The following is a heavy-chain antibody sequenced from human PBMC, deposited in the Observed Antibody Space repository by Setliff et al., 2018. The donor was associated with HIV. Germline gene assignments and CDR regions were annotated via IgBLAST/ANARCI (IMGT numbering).Heavy chain of an antibody. Sequence: GESLKISCKGSGKSLSNYWINWVRQIPGKGLEWMGRIDPSDSYINYGPSFQGHVTISADKSTNTAFRQWSSLKASDSAMYYCSRGIAVAGHDFANTPGDIWGQGTMVTVSS. J-gene: IGHJ3*02. V-gene: IGHV5-10-1*01. D-gene: IGHD6-19*01. CDR3: SRGIAVAGHDFANTPGDI. CDR1: GKSLSNYW. CDR2: IDPSDSYI.